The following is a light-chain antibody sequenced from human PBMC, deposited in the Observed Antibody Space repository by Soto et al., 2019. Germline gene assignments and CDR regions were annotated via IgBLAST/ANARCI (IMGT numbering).Light chain of an antibody. Sequence: EIVMTQSPATLSVSPGERVTLSCRASQSVRSNLAWYQQKPGQSPRLLIYGASTRATGIPARFSGSGSGTDFTLTISRLEPEDFAVYYCQQYGSSPFTFGQGTRLEIK. V-gene: IGKV3-15*01. J-gene: IGKJ5*01. CDR2: GAS. CDR1: QSVRSN. CDR3: QQYGSSPFT.